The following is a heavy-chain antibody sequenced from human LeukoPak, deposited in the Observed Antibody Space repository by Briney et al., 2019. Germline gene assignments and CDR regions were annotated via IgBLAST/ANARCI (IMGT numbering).Heavy chain of an antibody. CDR1: GFTFSSYS. D-gene: IGHD3-22*01. Sequence: GGSLRLSCAASGFTFSSYSMNWVRQAPGKGLEWVSYISSSSSSIYYTDSVKGRFTISRDNAKNSLYLQMNSLRAEDTAVYYCARSPAGYYDSSGYYHTYYYGMDVWGQGTTVTVSS. CDR3: ARSPAGYYDSSGYYHTYYYGMDV. J-gene: IGHJ6*02. CDR2: ISSSSSSI. V-gene: IGHV3-48*04.